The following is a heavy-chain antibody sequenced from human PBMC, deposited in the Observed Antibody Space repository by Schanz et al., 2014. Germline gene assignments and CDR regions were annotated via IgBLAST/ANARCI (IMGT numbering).Heavy chain of an antibody. D-gene: IGHD5-12*01. CDR2: ISGSGAGT. Sequence: EVQLVESGGGLVQPGGSLRLSCAASGFIFSNFAMEWVRQAPGKGLEWVSAISGSGAGTYYADSVKGRFTFSRDNSKNTLYRQMNSLRAEDTAIYYCAKDMARGGYNWGFDSWGQGTLVTVSS. V-gene: IGHV3-23*04. CDR1: GFIFSNFA. J-gene: IGHJ4*02. CDR3: AKDMARGGYNWGFDS.